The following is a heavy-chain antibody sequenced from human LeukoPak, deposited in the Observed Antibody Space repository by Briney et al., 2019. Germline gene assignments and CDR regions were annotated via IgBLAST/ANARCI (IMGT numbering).Heavy chain of an antibody. D-gene: IGHD2-2*03. CDR3: ATVDHYFDY. CDR2: INPSGGST. CDR1: GYTFTSYY. V-gene: IGHV1-46*01. J-gene: IGHJ4*02. Sequence: ASVKVSCKASGYTFTSYYMHWVRQAPGQGLEWMGIINPSGGSTSHAQKFQGRVTMTRDMSTSTDYMELSSLRSEDTAVYYCATVDHYFDYWGQGTLVTVSS.